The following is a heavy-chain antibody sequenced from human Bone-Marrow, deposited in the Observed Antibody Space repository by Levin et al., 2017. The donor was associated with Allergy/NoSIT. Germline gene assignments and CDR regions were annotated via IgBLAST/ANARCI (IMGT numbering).Heavy chain of an antibody. CDR3: ARQYIESRRMGYFDL. V-gene: IGHV4-39*01. CDR2: IYYSGNT. D-gene: IGHD2-15*01. Sequence: PSQTLSLTCSAAGGSIRTISSYWAWIRQPPGKELEWIASIYYSGNTYYNPSLKSQVIISVDPSKNQFSLKLTSVTAADTAIYFCARQYIESRRMGYFDLWGRGSLVTVSS. CDR1: GGSIRTISSY. J-gene: IGHJ2*01.